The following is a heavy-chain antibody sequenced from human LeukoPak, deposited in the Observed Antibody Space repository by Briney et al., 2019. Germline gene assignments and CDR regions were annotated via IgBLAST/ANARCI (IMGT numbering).Heavy chain of an antibody. D-gene: IGHD4-17*01. J-gene: IGHJ2*01. Sequence: GGSLRLSCAASGFTFSSYGMNWVRQAPGKGLEWVSFVSIGGTYIYYADSVKGRFTISRDDAKHSLYLQMNSLTAEDTAEYYCARNKINTVTTGWYFDLWGRGTLVTVSS. CDR1: GFTFSSYG. CDR3: ARNKINTVTTGWYFDL. V-gene: IGHV3-21*01. CDR2: VSIGGTYI.